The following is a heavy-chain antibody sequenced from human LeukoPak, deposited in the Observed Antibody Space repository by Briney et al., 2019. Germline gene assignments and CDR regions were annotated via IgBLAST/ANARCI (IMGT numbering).Heavy chain of an antibody. J-gene: IGHJ4*02. CDR3: ARARGSSWYLRIPYYFDY. D-gene: IGHD6-13*01. CDR1: GFTFSIYS. CDR2: IGGSSSSL. Sequence: PGGSLRLSCVASGFTFSIYSMNWVRQAPGKGLEWVSSIGGSSSSLYYAESVKGRFTISRDNARNSLYSQMNSLRAEDTAVYYCARARGSSWYLRIPYYFDYWGQGTLVTVSS. V-gene: IGHV3-21*01.